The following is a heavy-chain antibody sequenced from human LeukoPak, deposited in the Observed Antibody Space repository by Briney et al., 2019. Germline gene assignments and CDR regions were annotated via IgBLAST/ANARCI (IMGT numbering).Heavy chain of an antibody. CDR2: IYYSGST. Sequence: SETLSLTCTVSGGSISSGGYYWSWIRQHPGKGLEWIGYIYYSGSTYYNPSLKSRVTISVDTSKNQFSLKLSSVTAADTAVYYCAREGRYYDSSGSRGAFDIWGQGTMVTVSS. CDR1: GGSISSGGYY. D-gene: IGHD3-22*01. J-gene: IGHJ3*02. CDR3: AREGRYYDSSGSRGAFDI. V-gene: IGHV4-31*03.